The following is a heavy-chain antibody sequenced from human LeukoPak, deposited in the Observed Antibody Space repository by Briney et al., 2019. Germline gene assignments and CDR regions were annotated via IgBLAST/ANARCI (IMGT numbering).Heavy chain of an antibody. CDR2: ISSSSSSYI. CDR1: GFTFSSYS. D-gene: IGHD1-26*01. CDR3: ASGSGSYAPLDY. Sequence: PGGSLRLSCAASGFTFSSYSMNWVRQAPGKGLEWVSSISSSSSSYIYYADSVKGRFTISRDNAKNSLYLQMNSLRAEDTAVYYCASGSGSYAPLDYWGQGTLVAVSS. J-gene: IGHJ4*02. V-gene: IGHV3-21*01.